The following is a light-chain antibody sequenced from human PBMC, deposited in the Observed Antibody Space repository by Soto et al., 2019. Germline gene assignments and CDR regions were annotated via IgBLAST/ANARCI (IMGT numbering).Light chain of an antibody. CDR3: SSYTTSNTLV. J-gene: IGLJ2*01. V-gene: IGLV2-14*01. CDR1: SSDVGAYNY. Sequence: QSVLTQPASVSGSPGQSITISCTGTSSDVGAYNYVSWYQQHPGTAPKLMVYEVSNRRPGVSNRFSGSKSGNTASLTISGPQAGDEADYYCSSYTTSNTLVFGGGTQLTVL. CDR2: EVS.